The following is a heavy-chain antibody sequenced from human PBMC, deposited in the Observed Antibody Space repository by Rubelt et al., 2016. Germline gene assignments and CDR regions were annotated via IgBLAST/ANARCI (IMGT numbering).Heavy chain of an antibody. CDR2: INHSGST. V-gene: IGHV4-34*01. D-gene: IGHD3-10*01. CDR3: ARVKPAMVRGVVNWFDP. J-gene: IGHJ5*02. Sequence: SWIRQPPGKGLEWIGEINHSGSTNYNPSLKSRVTISVDTSKNQFSLKLSSVTAADTAVYYCARVKPAMVRGVVNWFDPWGQGTLVTVSS.